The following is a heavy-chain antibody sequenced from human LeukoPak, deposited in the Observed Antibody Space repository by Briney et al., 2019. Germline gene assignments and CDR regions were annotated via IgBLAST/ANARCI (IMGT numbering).Heavy chain of an antibody. D-gene: IGHD4-17*01. CDR1: GFTFISYA. CDR2: ISYDGSNK. CDR3: AKDRNTVTLDY. Sequence: PGGSLRLSCAASGFTFISYAIHWVRQAPGKGLEWVAVISYDGSNKYYADSVKGRFTISRDNSKNTLYLQMNSLRAEDTAVYYCAKDRNTVTLDYWGQGTLVTVSS. V-gene: IGHV3-30*04. J-gene: IGHJ4*02.